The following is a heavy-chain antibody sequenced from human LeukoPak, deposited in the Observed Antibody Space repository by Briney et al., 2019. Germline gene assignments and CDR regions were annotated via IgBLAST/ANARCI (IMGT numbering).Heavy chain of an antibody. CDR3: ARYHFWSGFDY. CDR2: IYTSGST. D-gene: IGHD3-3*01. CDR1: GGSISSGSYY. Sequence: SETLSLTCTVSGGSISSGSYYWSWIRQPAGKGLEWIGRIYTSGSTNYNPSLKSRVTISVDTSKTQFSLKLSSVTAADTAVYYCARYHFWSGFDYWGQGTLVTVSS. V-gene: IGHV4-61*02. J-gene: IGHJ4*02.